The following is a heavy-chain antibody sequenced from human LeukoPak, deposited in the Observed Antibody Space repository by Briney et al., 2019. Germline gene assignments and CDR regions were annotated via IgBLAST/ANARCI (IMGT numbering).Heavy chain of an antibody. V-gene: IGHV3-23*01. CDR2: IGGSGGST. CDR3: AKRTPLTGYSDAFDI. Sequence: GGSLRLSCAASGFTFSSYAMSWVRQAPGKGLEWVSTIGGSGGSTYYTDSVKGRFTISRDNSKNTLHLQMNSLRADDTAIYYCAKRTPLTGYSDAFDIWGQGTMVTVSS. J-gene: IGHJ3*02. CDR1: GFTFSSYA. D-gene: IGHD3-9*01.